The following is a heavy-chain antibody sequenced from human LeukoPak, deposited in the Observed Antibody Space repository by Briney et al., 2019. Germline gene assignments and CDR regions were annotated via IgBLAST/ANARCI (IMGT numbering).Heavy chain of an antibody. D-gene: IGHD1-1*01. V-gene: IGHV4-59*01. CDR3: AREGTAGTNLNWFDP. CDR1: GGXISSYY. J-gene: IGHJ5*02. Sequence: SETLSLTCTVSGGXISSYYCSWIRQPPGKGREWIGCISYSGSTNFNPSLKSRVTISLDTSKNQFSLKLSSVTVADTAVYYCAREGTAGTNLNWFDPWGQGTLVTVSS. CDR2: ISYSGST.